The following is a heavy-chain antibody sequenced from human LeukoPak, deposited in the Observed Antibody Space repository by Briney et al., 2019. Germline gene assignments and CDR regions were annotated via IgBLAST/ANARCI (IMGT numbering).Heavy chain of an antibody. CDR2: INPNTGGT. V-gene: IGHV1-2*04. J-gene: IGHJ4*02. CDR3: ARDYYYGNSGGFDY. D-gene: IGHD3-22*01. CDR1: GYTFTGYY. Sequence: ASVKVSCKASGYTFTGYYIHWVRQAPGQGLEWMGWINPNTGGTNYAQKLQDWVTMTRDTSISTTYMELSNLRSDDTAVYYCARDYYYGNSGGFDYWGQGTLVTVSS.